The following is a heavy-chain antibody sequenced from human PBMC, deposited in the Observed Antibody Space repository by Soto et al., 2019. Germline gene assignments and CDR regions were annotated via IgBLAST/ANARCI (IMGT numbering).Heavy chain of an antibody. CDR1: GFTFSSYA. CDR2: IAYDGSNK. CDR3: AREWARGSYHTPGPFDP. J-gene: IGHJ5*02. D-gene: IGHD1-26*01. V-gene: IGHV3-30-3*01. Sequence: QVQLVESGGGVVQPGRSLILSCAASGFTFSSYAMHWVRQAPGKGLEWVAGIAYDGSNKYYAASVKGRFTISRDNSKNTLSLQMNSLRAEETAVYYWAREWARGSYHTPGPFDPWGQGPLVTVSS.